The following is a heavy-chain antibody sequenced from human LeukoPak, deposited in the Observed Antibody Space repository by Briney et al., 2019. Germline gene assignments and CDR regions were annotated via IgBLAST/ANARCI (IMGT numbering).Heavy chain of an antibody. J-gene: IGHJ4*02. CDR1: GYTFTSYG. CDR2: ISAYNGNT. V-gene: IGHV1-18*01. CDR3: AAASARPSSRRIDY. Sequence: GASVKVSCKASGYTFTSYGISWVRQAPGQGLEWMGWISAYNGNTNYAQKLQGRVTMTTDTSTSTAYMELSSLRSEDTAVYYCAAASARPSSRRIDYWGQGTLVTVSS. D-gene: IGHD6-6*01.